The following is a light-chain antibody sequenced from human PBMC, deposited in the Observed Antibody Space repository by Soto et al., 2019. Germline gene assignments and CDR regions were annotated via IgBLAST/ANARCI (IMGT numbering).Light chain of an antibody. J-gene: IGKJ3*01. CDR1: QSISSY. CDR2: AAS. CDR3: QQSYSSPFT. Sequence: DIQMTQSPSSLSASVGDRVTITCRASQSISSYLNWDQQKPGKAPNLLIYAASSLQSRVPSKFSGSGSGTDFTLTISSLQPEDFATYYCQQSYSSPFTFGPGTKVDIK. V-gene: IGKV1-39*01.